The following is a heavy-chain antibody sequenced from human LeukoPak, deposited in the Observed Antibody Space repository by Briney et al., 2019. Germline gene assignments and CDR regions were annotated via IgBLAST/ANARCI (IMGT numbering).Heavy chain of an antibody. J-gene: IGHJ2*01. Sequence: PSETLSLTCTVSGGSISSYYWSWIRQPAGKGLEWIGRTYTSGSTNYNPSLKSRVTMSVDTSKNQFSLKLSSVTAADTAVYYCARDLDIVVVPAAPHYWYFDLWGRGTLVTVSS. D-gene: IGHD2-2*03. CDR1: GGSISSYY. CDR3: ARDLDIVVVPAAPHYWYFDL. V-gene: IGHV4-4*07. CDR2: TYTSGST.